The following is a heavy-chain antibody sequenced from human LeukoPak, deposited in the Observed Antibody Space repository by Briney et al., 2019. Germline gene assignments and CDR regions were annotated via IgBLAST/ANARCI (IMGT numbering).Heavy chain of an antibody. J-gene: IGHJ3*02. CDR3: AKDLRTLDAFDI. V-gene: IGHV3-23*01. Sequence: GGSLRLSCAASGFTFSNYAMSWVRQAPGKGLEWVSGISDSGGGTYYADSVKGRFTISRDTSRNTLYLRMNSLRAEDTAVYYCAKDLRTLDAFDIWGQGTMVTVSS. CDR2: ISDSGGGT. CDR1: GFTFSNYA.